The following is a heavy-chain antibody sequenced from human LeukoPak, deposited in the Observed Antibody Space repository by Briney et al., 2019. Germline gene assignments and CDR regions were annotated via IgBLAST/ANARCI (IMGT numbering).Heavy chain of an antibody. CDR1: GFDFSSYG. CDR3: ARDGVYYYGMDV. CDR2: IRFDGISK. Sequence: GGSLRLSCAASGFDFSSYGMHWVRQVPGKGLEWVAFIRFDGISKYYADSVKGRFTISRDNAKNSLYLQMNSLRAEDTAVYYCARDGVYYYGMDVWGQGTTVTVSS. V-gene: IGHV3-30*02. J-gene: IGHJ6*02. D-gene: IGHD2-8*01.